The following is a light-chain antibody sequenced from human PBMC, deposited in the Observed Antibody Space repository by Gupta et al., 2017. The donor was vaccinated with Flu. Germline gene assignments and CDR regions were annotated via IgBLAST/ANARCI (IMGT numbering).Light chain of an antibody. J-gene: IGLJ1*01. V-gene: IGLV2-14*01. CDR2: EVS. CDR1: SSDLGGYNY. Sequence: QSALTQPASVSRSPGQSITIPCTGTSSDLGGYNYVSWYQQHPHKAPKLMNYEVSSRPTGVSNRFSGSKSGNTASITIAALQAEDAADYYCSSYTSSSTLYVFGTGTKVTVL. CDR3: SSYTSSSTLYV.